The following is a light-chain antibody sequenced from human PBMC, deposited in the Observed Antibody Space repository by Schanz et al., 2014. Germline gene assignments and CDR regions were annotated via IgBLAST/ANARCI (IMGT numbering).Light chain of an antibody. CDR1: QSVTNSY. CDR2: GAS. Sequence: DIVLTQSPGTLSLSPGERVTLSCRASQSVTNSYLAWYQQKTGQAPRLLIYGASNRATGIPDRFSGSGSGTDFTLTINRLEPEDFAVYYCQQYDNWWTFGQGTKVEIK. J-gene: IGKJ1*01. CDR3: QQYDNWWT. V-gene: IGKV3-20*01.